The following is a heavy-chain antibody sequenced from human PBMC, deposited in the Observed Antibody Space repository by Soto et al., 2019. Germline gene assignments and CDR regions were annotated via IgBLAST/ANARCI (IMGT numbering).Heavy chain of an antibody. Sequence: EVQLVESGGGLVQPGRSLRLSCAASGFTFDDYAMHWVRQAPGKGLEGVSGISWNSGSIGYADSVKGRFTISRDNAKNSLYLQMNSLRAEDTALYYCAKDIYDYIWGSYRIGHAFDIWGQGTMVTVSS. CDR1: GFTFDDYA. CDR3: AKDIYDYIWGSYRIGHAFDI. J-gene: IGHJ3*02. V-gene: IGHV3-9*01. D-gene: IGHD3-16*02. CDR2: ISWNSGSI.